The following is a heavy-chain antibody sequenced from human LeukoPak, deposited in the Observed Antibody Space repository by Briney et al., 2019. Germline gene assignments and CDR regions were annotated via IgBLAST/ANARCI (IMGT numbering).Heavy chain of an antibody. D-gene: IGHD3-22*01. CDR3: ARGFHYYDSSGYYFA. CDR2: INPNSGGT. CDR1: GYTFTGYY. J-gene: IGHJ5*02. Sequence: ASVKVSCKASGYTFTGYYMHWVRQAPGQGLEWMGWINPNSGGTNYAQKFQGRVTMTRDTSISTAYMELSRLRFDDTAVYYCARGFHYYDSSGYYFAWGQGTLVTVSS. V-gene: IGHV1-2*02.